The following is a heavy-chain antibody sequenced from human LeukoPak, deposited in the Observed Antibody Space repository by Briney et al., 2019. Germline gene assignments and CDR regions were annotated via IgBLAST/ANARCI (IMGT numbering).Heavy chain of an antibody. J-gene: IGHJ6*02. CDR1: GGTFSSYT. V-gene: IGHV1-69*02. CDR2: IIPILGIA. D-gene: IGHD3-10*01. CDR3: ARGSTMVRGPGDYYYYGMDV. Sequence: ASVKVSCKASGGTFSSYTISWVRQAPGQGLEWMGRIIPILGIANYAQKFQGRVTITADKSTSTAYMELSSLRSEVTAVYYCARGSTMVRGPGDYYYYGMDVWGQGTTVTVSS.